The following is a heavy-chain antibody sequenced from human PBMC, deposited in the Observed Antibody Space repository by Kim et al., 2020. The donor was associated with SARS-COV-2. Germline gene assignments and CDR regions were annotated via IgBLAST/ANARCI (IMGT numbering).Heavy chain of an antibody. CDR1: GGTFSSYA. J-gene: IGHJ6*02. CDR3: ARDLHGRYGMDV. D-gene: IGHD1-26*01. CDR2: IIPIFGIA. Sequence: SVKVSCKASGGTFSSYAISWVRQAPGQGLEWMGGIIPIFGIANYAQKFQGRVTITADESTSTAYMELSSLRSEDTAVYYCARDLHGRYGMDVWGQGTTVTVSS. V-gene: IGHV1-69*13.